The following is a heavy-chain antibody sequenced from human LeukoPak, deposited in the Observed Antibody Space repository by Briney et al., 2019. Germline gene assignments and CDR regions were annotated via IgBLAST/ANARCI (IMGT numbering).Heavy chain of an antibody. J-gene: IGHJ4*02. V-gene: IGHV1-2*02. CDR3: ASSSIAARLVY. CDR1: GYTFTGYY. CDR2: INPNSGGT. D-gene: IGHD6-6*01. Sequence: EASVKVSCKASGYTFTGYYMHWVRQAPGQGLEWMGWINPNSGGTNYAQTFQGRVTMTRDTSISTAYMELSRLRSDDTAVYYCASSSIAARLVYWGQGTLVTVSS.